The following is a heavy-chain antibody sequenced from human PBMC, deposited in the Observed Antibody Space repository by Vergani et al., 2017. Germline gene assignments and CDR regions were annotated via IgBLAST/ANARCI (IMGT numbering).Heavy chain of an antibody. V-gene: IGHV7-4-1*02. Sequence: QVQLVQSGSELKKPGASVKVSCKASGYTFTSYAMNWVRQAPGQGLEWMGWINTNTGNPTYAQGFTRRFVFSLDTSVSTAYLQISSLKAEDTAVYYCARDKYYDILTGYLGRDGMDVWGQGTTVTVSS. CDR2: INTNTGNP. CDR3: ARDKYYDILTGYLGRDGMDV. J-gene: IGHJ6*02. CDR1: GYTFTSYA. D-gene: IGHD3-9*01.